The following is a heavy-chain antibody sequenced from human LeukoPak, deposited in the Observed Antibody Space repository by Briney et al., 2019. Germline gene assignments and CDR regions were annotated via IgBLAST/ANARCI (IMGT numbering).Heavy chain of an antibody. Sequence: PGGSLRLSCAASGFTFSSYAMSWVRQAPGKGLEWVSAISGCGGSPYYADSVKGRFTISRDNSKNTLYLQMNSLRAEDTAVYYCAKAYYDSSGYPSFLDDYWGQGTLVTVSS. V-gene: IGHV3-23*01. CDR1: GFTFSSYA. CDR3: AKAYYDSSGYPSFLDDY. J-gene: IGHJ4*02. D-gene: IGHD3-22*01. CDR2: ISGCGGSP.